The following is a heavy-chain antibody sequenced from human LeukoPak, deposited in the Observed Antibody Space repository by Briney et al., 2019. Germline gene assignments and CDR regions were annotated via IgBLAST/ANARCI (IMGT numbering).Heavy chain of an antibody. Sequence: SETLSLTCTVSGGSISSYYWSWIRQPAGKGLEWIGRVYTSGSTNYNPSLKSRVTMSVDTSKNQFSLTLSSVTAADTAVYYCASFSGLAAFDIWGQGTMVTVSS. J-gene: IGHJ3*02. V-gene: IGHV4-4*07. CDR1: GGSISSYY. CDR2: VYTSGST. D-gene: IGHD6-25*01. CDR3: ASFSGLAAFDI.